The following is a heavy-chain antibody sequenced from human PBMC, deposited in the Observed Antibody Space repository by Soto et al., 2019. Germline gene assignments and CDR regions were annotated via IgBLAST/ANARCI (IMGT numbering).Heavy chain of an antibody. J-gene: IGHJ1*01. CDR3: ARSTMVTTRYFQH. D-gene: IGHD4-4*01. CDR1: GFTFSNFP. Sequence: PGGSLRLSCAGSGFTFSNFPLHWVRQAPGKGLEWVAVISFDGANKYYADSVKGRFALSRDNSKNTVFLQMNSLRRDDTAIYYCARSTMVTTRYFQHWGQGTQETVSS. CDR2: ISFDGANK. V-gene: IGHV3-30*09.